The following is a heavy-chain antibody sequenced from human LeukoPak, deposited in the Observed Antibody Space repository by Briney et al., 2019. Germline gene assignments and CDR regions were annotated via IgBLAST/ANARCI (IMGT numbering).Heavy chain of an antibody. CDR2: IYHSGST. CDR3: ARSVDTAMFLDY. Sequence: SETLSLTCTVSGYSISSGYYWGWIRQPPGKGLEWIGSIYHSGSTYYNPSLKSRVTISVDTSKNQFSLKLSSVTAADTAVYYCARSVDTAMFLDYWGQGTLVTVSS. CDR1: GYSISSGYY. J-gene: IGHJ4*02. D-gene: IGHD5-18*01. V-gene: IGHV4-38-2*02.